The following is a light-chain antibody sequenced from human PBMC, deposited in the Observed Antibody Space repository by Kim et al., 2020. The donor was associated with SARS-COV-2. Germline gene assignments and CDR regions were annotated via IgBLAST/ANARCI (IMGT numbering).Light chain of an antibody. CDR2: KVS. J-gene: IGKJ3*01. V-gene: IGKV2-30*02. CDR1: QSLIHSDGNTY. Sequence: VIMTQSPLSLPVTLGQPASISCRSSQSLIHSDGNTYLNWFQQRPGKSPRRLIYKVSNRDSGVPDRFSGSGSGTDFTLKISSLESEYLEFDDSMQGTHFPPREGFGPGTKVDIK. CDR3: MQGTHFPPREG.